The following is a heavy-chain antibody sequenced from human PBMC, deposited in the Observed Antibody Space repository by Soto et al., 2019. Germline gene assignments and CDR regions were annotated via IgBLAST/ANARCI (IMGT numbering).Heavy chain of an antibody. V-gene: IGHV1-24*01. CDR1: GYTLTELS. D-gene: IGHD4-17*01. Sequence: ASVKVSCKVSGYTLTELSMHWVRQAPGKGLEWMGGFDPEDGETIYAQKFQGRVTMTEDTSTDTAYMELSSLRSEDTAVYYCATSYYGDYPSYWFDPWGQGTLVTVSS. CDR3: ATSYYGDYPSYWFDP. J-gene: IGHJ5*02. CDR2: FDPEDGET.